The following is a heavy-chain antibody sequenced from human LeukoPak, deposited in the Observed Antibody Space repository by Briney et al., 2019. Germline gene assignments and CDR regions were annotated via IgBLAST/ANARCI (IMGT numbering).Heavy chain of an antibody. V-gene: IGHV4-4*07. J-gene: IGHJ4*02. CDR2: IYTSGST. CDR1: GGSISSYY. Sequence: PSETLSLTCTVSGGSISSYYWSWIRQPAGKGLERIGRIYTSGSTNYNPSLKSRVTMSVDTSKNQFSLKLSSVTAADTAVYYCAAEGNYGDYNFGYFDYWGQGTQVTVSS. D-gene: IGHD4-17*01. CDR3: AAEGNYGDYNFGYFDY.